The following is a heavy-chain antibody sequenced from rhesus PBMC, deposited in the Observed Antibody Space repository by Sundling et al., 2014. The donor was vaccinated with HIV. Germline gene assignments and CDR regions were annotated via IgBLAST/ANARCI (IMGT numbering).Heavy chain of an antibody. D-gene: IGHD1-44*02. CDR3: AKGYSNWGYFDY. J-gene: IGHJ4*01. V-gene: IGHV3-103*01. Sequence: EVELVEAGGGLVQPGGSLKLSCAASGFTFSNYGMSWVHQAPGKGLEWVSTINNNGEDTYYADSVKGRFTISTDNAKNTLSLQMNSLKTEDTAVYYCAKGYSNWGYFDYWGQGVLVTVSS. CDR1: GFTFSNYG. CDR2: INNNGEDT.